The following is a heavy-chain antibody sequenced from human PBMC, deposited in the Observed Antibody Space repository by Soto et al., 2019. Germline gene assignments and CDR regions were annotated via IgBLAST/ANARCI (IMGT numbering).Heavy chain of an antibody. V-gene: IGHV1-2*02. CDR2: IGPGRGDK. Sequence: ASVMVSCPSSGSTFPGPYIHWWRQAPEQWPEWVGEIGPGRGDKRFAQKFQGRVTMTRETSINTVYMEIKNLSPDDTAVYYCGRGRRGQIAVCYWGQGTPVT. J-gene: IGHJ4*02. CDR3: GRGRRGQIAVCY. CDR1: GSTFPGPY. D-gene: IGHD3-16*01.